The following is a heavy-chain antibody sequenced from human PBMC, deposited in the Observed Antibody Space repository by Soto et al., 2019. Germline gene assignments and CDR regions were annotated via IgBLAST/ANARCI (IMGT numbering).Heavy chain of an antibody. J-gene: IGHJ6*02. Sequence: ASVKVSCKASGYTFTSYYMHWVRQAPGQGLEWMGIINPSGGSTSYAQKFQGRVTMTRDTSTSTVYMELSSLRSEDTAVYYCARDLSMDSVTMVRGVIRYYYYYGMDVWGQGTTVTVSS. CDR3: ARDLSMDSVTMVRGVIRYYYYYGMDV. CDR1: GYTFTSYY. CDR2: INPSGGST. V-gene: IGHV1-46*01. D-gene: IGHD3-10*01.